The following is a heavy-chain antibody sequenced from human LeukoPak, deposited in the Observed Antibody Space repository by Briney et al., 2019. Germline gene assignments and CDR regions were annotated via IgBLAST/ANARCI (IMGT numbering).Heavy chain of an antibody. CDR2: IIPIFGTA. CDR1: GGTFSSYA. Sequence: ASVKVSCKASGGTFSSYAISWVRQAPGQGLEWMGGIIPIFGTANYAQKFQGRVTITADKSTSTAYMELSSLRSEDTAVYYCAIRTSSANWFDPWGQGTLVTVSS. D-gene: IGHD1-14*01. CDR3: AIRTSSANWFDP. J-gene: IGHJ5*02. V-gene: IGHV1-69*06.